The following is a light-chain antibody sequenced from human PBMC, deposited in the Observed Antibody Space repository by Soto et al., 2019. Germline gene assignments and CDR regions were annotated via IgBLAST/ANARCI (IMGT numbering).Light chain of an antibody. Sequence: EIVLTQSPGTLSLSPGDGATLSCRASQIVSSSYLTWYQQKPGQAPRLLIYGASNRAAGIPDRFSGSGSGTDFTLTISRLEPEDFAVYYCQQYGSSLWMLGQGTKVDIK. CDR2: GAS. V-gene: IGKV3-20*01. CDR1: QIVSSSY. J-gene: IGKJ1*01. CDR3: QQYGSSLWM.